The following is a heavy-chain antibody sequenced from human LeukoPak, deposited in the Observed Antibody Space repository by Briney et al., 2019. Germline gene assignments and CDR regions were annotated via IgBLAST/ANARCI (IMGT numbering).Heavy chain of an antibody. CDR3: ARDSTYYDFWSGSSADFQH. D-gene: IGHD3-3*01. CDR1: GYTSTGYY. J-gene: IGHJ1*01. Sequence: GASVKVSCKASGYTSTGYYMHWVRQAPGQGLEWMGWIDPNSGGTNYAQKFQGRVTMTRDTSISTAYMELSRLRSDDTAVYYCARDSTYYDFWSGSSADFQHWGQGTLVTVSS. CDR2: IDPNSGGT. V-gene: IGHV1-2*02.